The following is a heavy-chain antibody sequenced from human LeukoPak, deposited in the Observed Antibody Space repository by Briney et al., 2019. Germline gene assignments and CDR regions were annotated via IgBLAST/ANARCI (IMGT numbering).Heavy chain of an antibody. D-gene: IGHD2-15*01. CDR3: ARDQAYCSGGSCYMGLFDY. J-gene: IGHJ4*02. CDR2: IYYSGST. CDR1: GGSLSSYY. Sequence: PSETLSLTCTVSGGSLSSYYWSWIRQPPGKGLEWIGYIYYSGSTNYNPSLKSRVTISVDTSKNQFSLKLSSVTAADTAVYYCARDQAYCSGGSCYMGLFDYWGQGTLVTVSS. V-gene: IGHV4-59*01.